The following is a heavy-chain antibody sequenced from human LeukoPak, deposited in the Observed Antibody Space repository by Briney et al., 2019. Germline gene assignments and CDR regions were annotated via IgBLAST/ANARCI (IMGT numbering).Heavy chain of an antibody. V-gene: IGHV3-23*01. CDR3: AKGLNTRAIRPPFDC. CDR2: ISVNGGST. J-gene: IGHJ4*02. CDR1: GLTFSSYA. Sequence: PGGSLRLSCAASGLTFSSYAMSWVRQAPGKGLEWVSVISVNGGSTYHADSVKGRFTISRDNSKNTLYLQMNSLRADDTSVYYCAKGLNTRAIRPPFDCWGQGTLVTVSS. D-gene: IGHD6-6*01.